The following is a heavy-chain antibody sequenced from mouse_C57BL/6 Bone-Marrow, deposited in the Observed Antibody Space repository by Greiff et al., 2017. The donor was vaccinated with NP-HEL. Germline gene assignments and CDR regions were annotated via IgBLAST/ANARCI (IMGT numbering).Heavy chain of an antibody. D-gene: IGHD3-2*02. J-gene: IGHJ2*01. CDR2: INPSSGYT. V-gene: IGHV1-7*01. CDR3: ARGLRLPYFDY. Sequence: VQRVESGAELAKPGASVKLSCKASGYTFTSYWMHWVKQRPGQGLEWIGYINPSSGYTKYNQKFKDKATLTADKSSSTAYMQLSSLTYEDSAVYYCARGLRLPYFDYWGQGTTLTVSS. CDR1: GYTFTSYW.